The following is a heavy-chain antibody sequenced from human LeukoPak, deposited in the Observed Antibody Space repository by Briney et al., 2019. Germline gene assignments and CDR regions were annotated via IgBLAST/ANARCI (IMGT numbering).Heavy chain of an antibody. CDR1: GFTFSSYN. CDR3: ARDPSGWKNAFDI. V-gene: IGHV3-21*01. CDR2: ISSSSSYI. J-gene: IGHJ3*02. D-gene: IGHD6-19*01. Sequence: GSLRLSCAASGFTFSSYNMNWVRQAPGKGLEWVSSISSSSSYIYYADSAKGRFTISRDNAKNSLYLQMNSLRAEDTAVYYCARDPSGWKNAFDIWGQGTMVTVSS.